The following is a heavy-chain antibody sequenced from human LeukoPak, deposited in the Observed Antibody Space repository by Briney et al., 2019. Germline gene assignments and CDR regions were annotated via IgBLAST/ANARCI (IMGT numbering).Heavy chain of an antibody. CDR1: GGTFSSYA. J-gene: IGHJ4*02. D-gene: IGHD3-22*01. Sequence: ASVTVSCKASGGTFSSYAISWVRQAPGQGLEWMGRIIPILGIANYAQKFQGRVTITADKSTSTAYMELSSLRSEDTAVYYCARYYDSSGYSALDYWGQGTLVTVSS. CDR2: IIPILGIA. V-gene: IGHV1-69*04. CDR3: ARYYDSSGYSALDY.